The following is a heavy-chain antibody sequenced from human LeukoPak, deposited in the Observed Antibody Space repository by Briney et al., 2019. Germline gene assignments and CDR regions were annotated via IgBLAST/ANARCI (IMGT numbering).Heavy chain of an antibody. CDR1: GGSISSYY. D-gene: IGHD3-22*01. J-gene: IGHJ4*02. V-gene: IGHV4-59*08. Sequence: SETLSLTGTVSGGSISSYYWSWIRQPPGKGLEWIGYIYYSGSTNYNPSLKSRVTISVDTSKNQFSLKLSSVTAADTAVYYCARVGPPYYYDSSGYYYRNYFDYWGQGTLVTVSS. CDR2: IYYSGST. CDR3: ARVGPPYYYDSSGYYYRNYFDY.